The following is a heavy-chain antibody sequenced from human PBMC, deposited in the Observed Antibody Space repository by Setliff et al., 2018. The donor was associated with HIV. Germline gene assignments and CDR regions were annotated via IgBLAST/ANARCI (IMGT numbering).Heavy chain of an antibody. D-gene: IGHD3-22*01. CDR3: AKEHGNYDTSADYSPDAFDI. J-gene: IGHJ3*02. CDR2: SYDTGST. V-gene: IGHV4-61*09. Sequence: SETLSLTCTVSGGSISSGNYYLSWIRQPAGKGLEWIGHSYDTGSTDYNPSLKSRVTISVDKSRNQFSLKLSSVTAADTAVYYCAKEHGNYDTSADYSPDAFDIWGQGTMVTVSS. CDR1: GGSISSGNYY.